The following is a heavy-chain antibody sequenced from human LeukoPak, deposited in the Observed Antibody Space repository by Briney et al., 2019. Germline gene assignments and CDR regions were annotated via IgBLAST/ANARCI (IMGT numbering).Heavy chain of an antibody. CDR1: GFTFRTYT. CDR3: AKVAVRGVIINYFDY. Sequence: GGSLRLSCAASGFTFRTYTMNWVRQAPRKGLEWVSAISGSGDSTYYADSVKGRFTISRDNSKNTLYLQMNSLRAEDTAVYYCAKVAVRGVIINYFDYWGQGTLVTVSS. J-gene: IGHJ4*02. D-gene: IGHD3-10*01. V-gene: IGHV3-23*01. CDR2: ISGSGDST.